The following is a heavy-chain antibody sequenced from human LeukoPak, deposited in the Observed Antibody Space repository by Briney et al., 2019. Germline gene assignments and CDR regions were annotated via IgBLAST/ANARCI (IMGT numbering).Heavy chain of an antibody. Sequence: SSETLSLTCTVSSGSIISYYWSWIRQPPGKGLEWIGYIYYLGSTNYNPSLKSRVTISVDTSKNQFSLKLSSVTAADTAVYYCARQPYYYGSGSYLDYWGQGSLVTVSS. D-gene: IGHD3-10*01. CDR3: ARQPYYYGSGSYLDY. CDR1: SGSIISYY. J-gene: IGHJ4*02. V-gene: IGHV4-59*08. CDR2: IYYLGST.